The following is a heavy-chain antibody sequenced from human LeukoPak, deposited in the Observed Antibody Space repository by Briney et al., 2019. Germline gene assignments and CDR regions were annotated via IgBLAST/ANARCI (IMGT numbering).Heavy chain of an antibody. Sequence: ASVKVSCKASGYTFTSYYMHWVRQAPGQGLEWMGIINPSGGSTSYAQKFQGRVTMTRDTSTSTVYMELSSLRSEDTAVYYCARARRDGYNLYYFDYWGQGTLVTVSS. CDR2: INPSGGST. CDR3: ARARRDGYNLYYFDY. J-gene: IGHJ4*02. V-gene: IGHV1-46*01. CDR1: GYTFTSYY. D-gene: IGHD5-24*01.